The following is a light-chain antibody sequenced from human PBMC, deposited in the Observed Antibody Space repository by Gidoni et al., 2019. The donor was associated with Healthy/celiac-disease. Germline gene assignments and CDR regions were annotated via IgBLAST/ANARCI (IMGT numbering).Light chain of an antibody. CDR2: AAS. CDR3: QKYSGT. Sequence: DIQMTQSPSSLSASVGDRVTITCRASQGISNYLAWYQQKPGKVPKLLIYAASTLQSGVPSRFSGSGSGTDFTLTISSLQPEDVATYYCQKYSGTFGPGTKVEIK. J-gene: IGKJ3*01. CDR1: QGISNY. V-gene: IGKV1-27*01.